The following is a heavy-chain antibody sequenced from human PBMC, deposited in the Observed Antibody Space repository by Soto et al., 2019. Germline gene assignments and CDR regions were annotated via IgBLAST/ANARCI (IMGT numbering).Heavy chain of an antibody. CDR2: ISGSGGST. Sequence: PGGSLRLSCAASGFTVSSYAMSWVRQAPGKGLEWVSAISGSGGSTYYADSVKGRFTISRDNSKNTLYLQMNSLRAEDTAVYYCAKDSESYSSGWYDYWGQGTLVTVSS. V-gene: IGHV3-23*01. CDR1: GFTVSSYA. D-gene: IGHD6-19*01. J-gene: IGHJ4*02. CDR3: AKDSESYSSGWYDY.